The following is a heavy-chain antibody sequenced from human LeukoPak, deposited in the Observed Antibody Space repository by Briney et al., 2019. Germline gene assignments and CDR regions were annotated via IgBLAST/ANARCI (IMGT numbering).Heavy chain of an antibody. CDR2: INPNSGGT. Sequence: VKVSCKASGYTFTGYYMHWVRQAPGQGLEWMGWINPNSGGTNYAQKFQGWVTMTRDTSISTAYMELSRLRSDDTAVYYCARSPLYYGGNVVGSYNWFDPWGQGTLVTVSS. V-gene: IGHV1-2*04. CDR3: ARSPLYYGGNVVGSYNWFDP. CDR1: GYTFTGYY. J-gene: IGHJ5*02. D-gene: IGHD4-23*01.